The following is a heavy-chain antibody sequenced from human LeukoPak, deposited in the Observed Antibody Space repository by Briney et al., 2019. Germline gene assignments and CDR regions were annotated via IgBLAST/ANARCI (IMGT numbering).Heavy chain of an antibody. J-gene: IGHJ4*02. V-gene: IGHV3-15*01. CDR3: TTVNYDILTGYYRTYYFDY. CDR1: GFTFSNAW. Sequence: GGFLRLSCAASGFTFSNAWMSWVRQAPGKGLEWVGRIKSKTDGGTTDYAAPVKGRFTISRDDSKNTLYLQMNSLKTEDTAVYYCTTVNYDILTGYYRTYYFDYWGQGTLVTVSS. CDR2: IKSKTDGGTT. D-gene: IGHD3-9*01.